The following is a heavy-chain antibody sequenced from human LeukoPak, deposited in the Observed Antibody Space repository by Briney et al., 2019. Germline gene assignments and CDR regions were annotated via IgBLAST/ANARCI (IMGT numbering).Heavy chain of an antibody. CDR1: GGSISSYY. V-gene: IGHV4-4*07. Sequence: SETLSLTCTVSGGSISSYYWSWLRQPAGKGLEWIGRIYTSGSTNYNPSLKSRVTMSVDTSKNQFSLKLSSVTAADTAVYYCAREPPDCSGGSCYSAGYDYWGQGTLVTVSS. D-gene: IGHD2-15*01. J-gene: IGHJ4*02. CDR3: AREPPDCSGGSCYSAGYDY. CDR2: IYTSGST.